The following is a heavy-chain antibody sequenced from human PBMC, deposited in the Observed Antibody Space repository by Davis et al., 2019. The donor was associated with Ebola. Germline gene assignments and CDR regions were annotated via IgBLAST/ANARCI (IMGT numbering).Heavy chain of an antibody. CDR1: GFTFSSYA. D-gene: IGHD3-3*01. Sequence: GESLKISCAASGFTFSSYAMHWVRQAPGKGLEWVAVISYDGSNKYYADSVKGRFTISRENSKNSIFLQLNSLRAEDTAVYYCAKQLGSGFMYDGMDVWGQGTTVTVSS. CDR2: ISYDGSNK. V-gene: IGHV3-30*18. CDR3: AKQLGSGFMYDGMDV. J-gene: IGHJ6*02.